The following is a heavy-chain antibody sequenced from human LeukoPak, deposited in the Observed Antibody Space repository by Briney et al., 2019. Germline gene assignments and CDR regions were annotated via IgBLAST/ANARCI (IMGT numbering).Heavy chain of an antibody. J-gene: IGHJ1*01. CDR2: INHSGST. CDR3: ARGRIAAAGTGYFQH. V-gene: IGHV4-34*01. Sequence: PSETLSLTCAVYGGSFSGYYWSWIRQPPGKGLEWIGEINHSGSTNYNPSLKSRVTISVDTSKNQFSLKLSSVTAADTAVYYCARGRIAAAGTGYFQHWGQGTLVTVSS. CDR1: GGSFSGYY. D-gene: IGHD6-13*01.